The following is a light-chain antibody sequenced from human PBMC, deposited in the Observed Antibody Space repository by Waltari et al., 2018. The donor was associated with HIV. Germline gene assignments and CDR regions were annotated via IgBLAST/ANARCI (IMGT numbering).Light chain of an antibody. V-gene: IGLV2-14*01. CDR1: TTDIRPYDF. CDR2: SVN. CDR3: SSYTSPNNLL. Sequence: QSALTQPAPVSAFPGQSIPISSTGNTTDIRPYDFVSWYRQDPGKAPQRVMYSVNAPPSEISCRFAGVKSGNTASLRISGLQFEDEAEYFCSSYTSPNNLLFGGGTKLTV. J-gene: IGLJ3*02.